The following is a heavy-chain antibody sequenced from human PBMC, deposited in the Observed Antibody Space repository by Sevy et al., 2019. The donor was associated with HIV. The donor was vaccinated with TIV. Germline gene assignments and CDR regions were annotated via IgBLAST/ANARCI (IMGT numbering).Heavy chain of an antibody. CDR3: AKSYFGSGTSYGMDL. CDR2: ISGTGGSGDKT. CDR1: GFTFSNYA. V-gene: IGHV3-23*01. J-gene: IGHJ6*02. Sequence: GGSLRLSCAASGFTFSNYAMNWVRQAPGKGLEWVSGISGTGGSGDKTNYADSVKGRFTISRDDSKNSLYLQLNSLRAEDTAIYYCAKSYFGSGTSYGMDLWGRGTTVTVSS. D-gene: IGHD3-10*01.